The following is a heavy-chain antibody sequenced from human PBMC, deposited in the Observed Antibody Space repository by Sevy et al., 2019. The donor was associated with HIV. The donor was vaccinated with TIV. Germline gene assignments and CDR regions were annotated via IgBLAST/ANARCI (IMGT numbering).Heavy chain of an antibody. J-gene: IGHJ4*02. CDR1: GFTFSSYA. CDR3: AKRARVPPYYYDSSGYYYEYFDY. V-gene: IGHV3-23*01. Sequence: GGSLRLSCAASGFTFSSYAMSWVRQAPGKGLEWVSAISGSGGSIYYADSVKGRFTISRDNSKNTLYLQMNSLRAEDTAVYYCAKRARVPPYYYDSSGYYYEYFDYWGQGTLVTVSS. CDR2: ISGSGGSI. D-gene: IGHD3-22*01.